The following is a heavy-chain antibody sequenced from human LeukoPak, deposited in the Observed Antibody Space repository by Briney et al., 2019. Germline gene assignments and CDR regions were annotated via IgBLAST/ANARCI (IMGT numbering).Heavy chain of an antibody. V-gene: IGHV4-39*01. J-gene: IGHJ4*02. Sequence: SETLSLTCSVSGGPISSCSYYWGRLRQPLGKGLEWIASIYYSGSTYYNPSRKSLVTISVDTSKNQFCLKLSSVTAADTAVYYCASVPHSGSSQYYFDYWGQGTLVTVSS. CDR1: GGPISSCSYY. CDR2: IYYSGST. D-gene: IGHD1-26*01. CDR3: ASVPHSGSSQYYFDY.